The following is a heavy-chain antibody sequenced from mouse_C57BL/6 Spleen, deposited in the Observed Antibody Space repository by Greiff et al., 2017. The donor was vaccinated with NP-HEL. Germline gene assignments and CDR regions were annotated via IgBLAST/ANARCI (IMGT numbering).Heavy chain of an antibody. V-gene: IGHV1-64*01. CDR2: IHPSSGST. CDR1: GYTFTSYW. Sequence: QVQLQQPGAELVKPGASVKLSCKASGYTFTSYWMHWVKQRPGQGLEWIGMIHPSSGSTNYNEKFKSKATLTVDQSSSTAYMQLSSLPSDDSAVYYCARPYYGSSYWYFDVWGTGTTVTVSS. CDR3: ARPYYGSSYWYFDV. D-gene: IGHD1-1*01. J-gene: IGHJ1*03.